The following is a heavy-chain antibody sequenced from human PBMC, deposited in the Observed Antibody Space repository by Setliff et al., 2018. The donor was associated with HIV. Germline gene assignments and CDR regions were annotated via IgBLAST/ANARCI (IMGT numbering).Heavy chain of an antibody. Sequence: KTSETLSLTCTVSGASISGSFWSWIRQPPGKGLEWIGYLYSNGITANYNPSLKGRVTISVDTSRNQFSLRLTSVTAADTAVYYCARGGGILTGYWGNHRSYYMDVWDKGTTVTVS. D-gene: IGHD3-9*01. CDR3: ARGGGILTGYWGNHRSYYMDV. CDR1: GASISGSF. V-gene: IGHV4-4*08. J-gene: IGHJ6*03. CDR2: LYSNGIT.